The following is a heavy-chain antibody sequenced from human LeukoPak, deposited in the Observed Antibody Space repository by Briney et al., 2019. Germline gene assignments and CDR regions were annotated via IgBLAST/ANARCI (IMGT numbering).Heavy chain of an antibody. Sequence: PSETLSLTFPVYGWSFSGYHWSWIRQPPGKGLEWIGEINHSGSTNYNPSLKSRVTISVDTSKNQFSLKLSSVTAADTAVYYCARGPRIAVAGIWGQGTLVTVSS. J-gene: IGHJ4*02. D-gene: IGHD6-19*01. V-gene: IGHV4-34*01. CDR3: ARGPRIAVAGI. CDR2: INHSGST. CDR1: GWSFSGYH.